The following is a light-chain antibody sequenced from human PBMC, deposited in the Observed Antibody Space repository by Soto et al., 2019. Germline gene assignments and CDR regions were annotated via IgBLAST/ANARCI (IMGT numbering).Light chain of an antibody. J-gene: IGKJ1*01. Sequence: IQMTQSPSSLSASVXDSXXXXXXTSQGIRSALGWYQQKPGKVPKLLIYAASTLRSGVPSRFSGSGSGRDFTLTISSLQPEDFATYYCLLDYSYFWAFGQGTKVDIK. CDR3: LLDYSYFWA. CDR1: QGIRSA. V-gene: IGKV1-6*01. CDR2: AAS.